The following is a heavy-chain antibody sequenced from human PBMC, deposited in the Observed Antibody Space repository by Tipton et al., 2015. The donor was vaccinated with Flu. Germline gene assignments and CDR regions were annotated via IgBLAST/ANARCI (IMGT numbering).Heavy chain of an antibody. CDR3: ASSYDFWSGHHFDP. J-gene: IGHJ5*02. CDR1: GFTFSSYW. Sequence: SLRLSCAASGFTFSSYWMHWVRQAPGKGLVWVSRINSDGSSTSYADSVKGRFTISRDNAKNTLYLQMNSLRAEDTAVYYCASSYDFWSGHHFDPWGQGPLVTVSS. V-gene: IGHV3-74*01. CDR2: INSDGSST. D-gene: IGHD3-3*01.